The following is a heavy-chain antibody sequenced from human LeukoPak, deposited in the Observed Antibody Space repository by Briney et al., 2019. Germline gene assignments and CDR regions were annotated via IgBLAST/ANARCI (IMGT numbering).Heavy chain of an antibody. CDR3: ARSGVDYYYYYMDV. D-gene: IGHD2-8*01. V-gene: IGHV1-18*01. Sequence: ASVKVSCKASGYTFTSYGISWVRQAPGQGLEWMGWISAYNGNTNYAQKFQGRVTMTRDTSISTAYMELSRLRSDDTAVYYCARSGVDYYYYYMDVWGKGTTVTISS. J-gene: IGHJ6*03. CDR2: ISAYNGNT. CDR1: GYTFTSYG.